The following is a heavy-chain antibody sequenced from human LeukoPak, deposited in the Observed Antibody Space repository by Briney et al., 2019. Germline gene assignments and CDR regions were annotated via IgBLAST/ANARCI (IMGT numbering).Heavy chain of an antibody. V-gene: IGHV1-69*04. CDR1: GSTFSSYA. Sequence: ASVKVSCKASGSTFSSYAISWVRQAPGQGLEWMGRIIPILGIANYAQKFQGRVTITADKSTSTAYMELSSLRSEDTAVYYCARDSSMTRRFDPWGQGTLVTVSS. CDR3: ARDSSMTRRFDP. J-gene: IGHJ5*02. CDR2: IIPILGIA.